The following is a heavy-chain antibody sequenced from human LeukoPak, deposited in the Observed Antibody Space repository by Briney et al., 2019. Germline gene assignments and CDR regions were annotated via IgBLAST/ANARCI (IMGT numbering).Heavy chain of an antibody. V-gene: IGHV3-30*01. Sequence: GRSLRLFCAACGFTFSSCAMQWVSQAPGKGLEWVAVISYDGSNKYYADSVKGRFNISRNNSKNTLYLQMNSLRAEDTAVYYCARDPQPGYCSGGSCYYYYYYMDVWGKGTTVTVSS. J-gene: IGHJ6*03. D-gene: IGHD2-15*01. CDR3: ARDPQPGYCSGGSCYYYYYYMDV. CDR2: ISYDGSNK. CDR1: GFTFSSCA.